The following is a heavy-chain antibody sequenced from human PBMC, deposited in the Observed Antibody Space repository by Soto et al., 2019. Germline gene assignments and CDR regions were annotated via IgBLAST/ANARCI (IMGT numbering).Heavy chain of an antibody. CDR3: PRWDEYGASDKYHFDN. V-gene: IGHV1-18*01. Sequence: ASVKVSCKASGYTFTASGISWVRQAPGQGLEWMGWTSIYNGHTEYSGKFLGRVVMTTDSSADIGYLELRSLRPDDAALYYCPRWDEYGASDKYHFDNWGQGTLVTVSS. J-gene: IGHJ4*02. CDR2: TSIYNGHT. D-gene: IGHD4-17*01. CDR1: GYTFTASG.